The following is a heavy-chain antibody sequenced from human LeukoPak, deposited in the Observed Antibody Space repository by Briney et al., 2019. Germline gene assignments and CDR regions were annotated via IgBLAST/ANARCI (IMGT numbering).Heavy chain of an antibody. V-gene: IGHV1-2*02. D-gene: IGHD2-15*01. J-gene: IGHJ5*02. Sequence: ASVKVSCKASGYTFTGYYMHWVRQAPGQGLEWMGWINPNSGGTNYAQKFQGRVTMTRDTSISTAYMVLSRLRSDDTAVYYCASGLGYCSGGSCRNWFDPWGQGTLVTVSS. CDR2: INPNSGGT. CDR3: ASGLGYCSGGSCRNWFDP. CDR1: GYTFTGYY.